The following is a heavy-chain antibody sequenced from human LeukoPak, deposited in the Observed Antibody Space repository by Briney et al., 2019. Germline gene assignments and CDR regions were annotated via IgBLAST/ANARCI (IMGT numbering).Heavy chain of an antibody. CDR3: ARQSHSNWFDP. Sequence: SETRSLTCTVSGGSISSYYWSWIRQPPGKGLEWIGYIYYSGSTNYNPSLKSRVTISVDTSKNQFSLKLSSVTAADTAVYYCARQSHSNWFDPWGQGTLVTVSS. CDR2: IYYSGST. J-gene: IGHJ5*02. V-gene: IGHV4-59*08. CDR1: GGSISSYY.